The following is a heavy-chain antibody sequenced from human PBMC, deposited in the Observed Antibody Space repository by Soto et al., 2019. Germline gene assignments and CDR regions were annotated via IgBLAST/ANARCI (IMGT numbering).Heavy chain of an antibody. J-gene: IGHJ4*02. D-gene: IGHD4-4*01. CDR2: ISYDGSNK. CDR3: AKGDRPPVRL. V-gene: IGHV3-30*18. Sequence: GGSLRLSCAASGFTFSSYGMHWVRQAPGKGLEWVAVISYDGSNKYYADSVKGRFTISRDNTKNTLYLQMNSLRAEDTAVYYCAKGDRPPVRLWGQGTLVTVSS. CDR1: GFTFSSYG.